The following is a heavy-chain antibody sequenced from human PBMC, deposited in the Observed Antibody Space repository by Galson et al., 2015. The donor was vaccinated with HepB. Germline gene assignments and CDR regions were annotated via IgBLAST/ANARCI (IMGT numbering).Heavy chain of an antibody. CDR1: GFTFSSYG. CDR3: ARDRVVGISRGLGEYYFDY. Sequence: FLRLSCAASGFTFSSYGMHWVRQAPGKGLEWVAVIWYDGSNKYYGDSVKGRFTISRDNFKNTLYLQMNSLRVEDTAVYYCARDRVVGISRGLGEYYFDYWGQGTLVTVSS. D-gene: IGHD1-26*01. CDR2: IWYDGSNK. V-gene: IGHV3-33*08. J-gene: IGHJ4*02.